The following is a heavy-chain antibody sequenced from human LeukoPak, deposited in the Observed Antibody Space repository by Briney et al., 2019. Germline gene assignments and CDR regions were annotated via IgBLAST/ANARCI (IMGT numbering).Heavy chain of an antibody. V-gene: IGHV4-34*01. Sequence: SETLSLTCTVSGGSISSYYWSWVRQPPGKGLEWIGEINHSGSTNYNPALKRRGTISVDTSKNQCSMRLSSVTAADTAVYYCARDRGGLSCMDVWGKGTTVTVSS. J-gene: IGHJ6*03. D-gene: IGHD2/OR15-2a*01. CDR2: INHSGST. CDR3: ARDRGGLSCMDV. CDR1: GGSISSYY.